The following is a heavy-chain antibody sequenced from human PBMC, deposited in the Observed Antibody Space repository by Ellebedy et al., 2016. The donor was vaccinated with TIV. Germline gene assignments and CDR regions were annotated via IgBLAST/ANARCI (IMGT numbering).Heavy chain of an antibody. Sequence: AASVKVSCKASGYTFTSYDMHWVRQAPGQGLEWMGIINPSRGSTTYAQKFQGRVTMTRDTSTSTVYMKLSSLRSEDTAVYHCARGDRRLSVGGDWGQGTLVTVSS. V-gene: IGHV1-46*01. CDR1: GYTFTSYD. J-gene: IGHJ4*02. CDR3: ARGDRRLSVGGD. CDR2: INPSRGST. D-gene: IGHD3-16*01.